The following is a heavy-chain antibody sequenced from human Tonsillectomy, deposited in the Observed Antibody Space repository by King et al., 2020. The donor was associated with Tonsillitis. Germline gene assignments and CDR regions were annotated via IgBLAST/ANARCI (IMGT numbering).Heavy chain of an antibody. J-gene: IGHJ6*02. CDR1: GFTLSSYA. V-gene: IGHV3-30-3*01. CDR3: SAGTYYYGMDV. D-gene: IGHD6-13*01. Sequence: VQLVESGGGVVQPGRSLRLSCAASGFTLSSYAMHWVRQAPGKGLEWVAVISYDGINKYYADSVKGRFTLSRDNSKNTLYLQMNSLRAEDTAVYYCSAGTYYYGMDVWGQGTTVTVSS. CDR2: ISYDGINK.